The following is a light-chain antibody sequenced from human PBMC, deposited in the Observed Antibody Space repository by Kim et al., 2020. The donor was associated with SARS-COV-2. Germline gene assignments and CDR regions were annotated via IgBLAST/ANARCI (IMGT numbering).Light chain of an antibody. V-gene: IGKV3-15*01. Sequence: VAPGERATLSCRASQSLGSNLAWYQQKPGQAPRLLIYGVSTRATGIPGRFSGSGSGTEFTLTINSLQSEDFAVYYCQQYNSWPITFGQGTRLEIK. CDR3: QQYNSWPIT. CDR1: QSLGSN. CDR2: GVS. J-gene: IGKJ5*01.